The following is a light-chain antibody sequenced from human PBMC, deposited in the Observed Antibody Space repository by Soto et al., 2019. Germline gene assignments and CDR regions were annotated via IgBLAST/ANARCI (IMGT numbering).Light chain of an antibody. J-gene: IGKJ1*01. Sequence: DIQMTQSPSTLSASVGDTVTITCRASQSISGWLAWYQQRPGKAPNLLIFDASTLQSGVPSRFSGSGSGTTFTLTISSLQSDDFATYYCLQHNGYHRTFGQGTKVEIK. V-gene: IGKV1-5*01. CDR2: DAS. CDR1: QSISGW. CDR3: LQHNGYHRT.